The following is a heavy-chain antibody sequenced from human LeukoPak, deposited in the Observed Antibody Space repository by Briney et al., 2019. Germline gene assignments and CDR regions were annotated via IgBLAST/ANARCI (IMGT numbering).Heavy chain of an antibody. CDR3: AKHLRATNTYTFYGLDV. V-gene: IGHV3-9*01. CDR2: INYIGDST. Sequence: GRSLRLSCAVSGFSFEDYGMHCVRQPPGKGLEWVSSINYIGDSTSYADSVKGRFTVSRDNAKNSLYLQMNTLRPEDTALYYCAKHLRATNTYTFYGLDVWGPGTTVTVSS. J-gene: IGHJ6*02. CDR1: GFSFEDYG. D-gene: IGHD2-2*02.